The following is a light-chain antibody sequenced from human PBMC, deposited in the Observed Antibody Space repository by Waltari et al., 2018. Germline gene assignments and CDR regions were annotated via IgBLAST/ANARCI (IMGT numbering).Light chain of an antibody. Sequence: EIVMTQSPATLSVSPGDRATLSCRASQSVSSNLAWYQQKPGQAPRLVTYGSSTRATGVPARFSGSGSGTEFTLTISSLQSEDFAVYYCQQYNDWPRTFGQGTTVEIK. V-gene: IGKV3-15*01. CDR1: QSVSSN. J-gene: IGKJ1*01. CDR3: QQYNDWPRT. CDR2: GSS.